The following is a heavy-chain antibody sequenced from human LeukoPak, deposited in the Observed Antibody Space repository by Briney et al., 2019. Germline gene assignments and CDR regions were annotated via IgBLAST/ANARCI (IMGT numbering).Heavy chain of an antibody. CDR2: IRSKTHGGTT. Sequence: GGSLRLSCTASGFTFGDYPITWSRQAPGKGLEWVGFIRSKTHGGTTEYAASVKGRFTISGDDSKNIAYLQINSLKTEDTAMYYCTSSYRSGWYGQNWGQGTLVTVSS. J-gene: IGHJ4*02. V-gene: IGHV3-49*03. CDR3: TSSYRSGWYGQN. D-gene: IGHD6-19*01. CDR1: GFTFGDYP.